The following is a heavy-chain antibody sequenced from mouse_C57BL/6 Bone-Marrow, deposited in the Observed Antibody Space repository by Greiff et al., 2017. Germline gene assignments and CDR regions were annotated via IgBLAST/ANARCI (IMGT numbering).Heavy chain of an antibody. V-gene: IGHV5-17*01. J-gene: IGHJ4*01. CDR1: GFTFSDYG. D-gene: IGHD2-4*01. CDR3: ARRRGLRRARDY. Sequence: EVKLVESGGGLVKPGGSLKLSCAASGFTFSDYGMHWVRQAPETGLEWVAYISSGSSTIYYADTVKGRFTISRDNAKNTLFLQMTSLRSEDTAMYYCARRRGLRRARDYWGQGTSVTVSS. CDR2: ISSGSSTI.